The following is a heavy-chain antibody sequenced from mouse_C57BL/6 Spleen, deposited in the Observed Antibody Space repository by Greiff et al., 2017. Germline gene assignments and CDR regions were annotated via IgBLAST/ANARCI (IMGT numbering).Heavy chain of an antibody. CDR2: IYPRSGNT. V-gene: IGHV1-81*01. CDR1: GYTFTSYG. Sequence: VKLQESGAELARPGASVKLSCKASGYTFTSYGISWVKQRTGQGLEWIGEIYPRSGNTYYNEKFKGKATLTADKYSSTAYMELRSLTSEDSAVYFCARADYGSSYRYFDVWGTGTTVTVSS. D-gene: IGHD1-1*01. CDR3: ARADYGSSYRYFDV. J-gene: IGHJ1*03.